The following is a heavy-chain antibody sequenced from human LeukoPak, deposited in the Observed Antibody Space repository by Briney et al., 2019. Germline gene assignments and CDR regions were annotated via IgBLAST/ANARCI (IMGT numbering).Heavy chain of an antibody. V-gene: IGHV3-33*06. J-gene: IGHJ4*02. CDR3: AKALTYYYGSGSYFDY. CDR1: GFTFSSYG. CDR2: MWYDGSNK. Sequence: GSLRLSCAASGFTFSSYGMHWVRQAPGKGLEWVAVMWYDGSNKYYADSVKGRFTISRDNSKNTLYLQMDSLRAEDTAVYYCAKALTYYYGSGSYFDYWGQGTLVTVSS. D-gene: IGHD3-10*01.